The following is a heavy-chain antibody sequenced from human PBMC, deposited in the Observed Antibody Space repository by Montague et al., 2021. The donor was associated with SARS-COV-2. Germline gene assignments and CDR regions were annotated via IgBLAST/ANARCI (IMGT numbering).Heavy chain of an antibody. CDR3: ARILVAAAGSPFDP. D-gene: IGHD6-13*01. J-gene: IGHJ5*02. CDR2: XDWDDDK. Sequence: PALVKPTQTLTLTCTFSGFSLSTSGMCVSWLRQPPGKALEWLARXDWDDDKYYSTSLKTRLTISKDTSKNQVVLTMTNMDPVDTATYYCARILVAAAGSPFDPWGQGTLVTVSS. V-gene: IGHV2-70*11. CDR1: GFSLSTSGMC.